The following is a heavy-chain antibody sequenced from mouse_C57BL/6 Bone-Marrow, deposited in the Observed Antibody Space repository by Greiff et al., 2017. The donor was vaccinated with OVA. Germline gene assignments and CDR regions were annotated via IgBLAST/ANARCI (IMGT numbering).Heavy chain of an antibody. CDR3: ANYYGSSYYFDY. D-gene: IGHD1-1*01. Sequence: DVKLQESGPELVKPGASVKMSCKASGYTFTDYNMHWVKQSHGKSLEWIGYINPNNGGTSYNQKFKGKATLTVNKSSSTAYMELRSLTSEDSAVYYCANYYGSSYYFDYWGQGTTLTVSS. CDR2: INPNNGGT. J-gene: IGHJ2*01. CDR1: GYTFTDYN. V-gene: IGHV1-22*01.